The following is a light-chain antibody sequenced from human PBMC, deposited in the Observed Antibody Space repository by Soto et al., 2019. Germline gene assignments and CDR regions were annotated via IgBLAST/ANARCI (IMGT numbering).Light chain of an antibody. CDR1: QSVSSN. V-gene: IGKV3-20*01. CDR2: GAS. J-gene: IGKJ4*01. CDR3: QQFGSSPLLT. Sequence: EIVMTQSPATLSVSPGERATLSCRASQSVSSNLAWYQQKPGQAPRLLIYGASNRATGVPDRFSGSGSGTDFTLAISRLEPEDFAVYYCQQFGSSPLLTFGGGTKVEIK.